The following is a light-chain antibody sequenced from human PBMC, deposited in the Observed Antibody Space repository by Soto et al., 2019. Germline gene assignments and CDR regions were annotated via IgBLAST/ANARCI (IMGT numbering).Light chain of an antibody. J-gene: IGKJ1*01. CDR3: QDYNSYPWT. V-gene: IGKV1-5*03. Sequence: DIQMTQSPSTLSASVGDRVTITCRASQSISTWLSWYQQKPGKAPKVLIYKASNLQSGVSSRFSGSGSGTEFTLTISSLQPDDFATYYCQDYNSYPWTFGQGTKVDIK. CDR1: QSISTW. CDR2: KAS.